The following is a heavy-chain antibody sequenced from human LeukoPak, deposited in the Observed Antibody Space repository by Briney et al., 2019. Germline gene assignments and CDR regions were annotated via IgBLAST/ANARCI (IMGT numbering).Heavy chain of an antibody. V-gene: IGHV3-48*02. Sequence: GGSLRLSCAASGFTFSSYNMNWVRQAPGKGLEWISNIKTSGSIMVYADSVKGRFTISRDNAENSLYLQMNSLRDEDTAVYYCARDAYWASDYWGQGTLVTVSS. D-gene: IGHD3-16*01. CDR3: ARDAYWASDY. J-gene: IGHJ4*02. CDR2: IKTSGSIM. CDR1: GFTFSSYN.